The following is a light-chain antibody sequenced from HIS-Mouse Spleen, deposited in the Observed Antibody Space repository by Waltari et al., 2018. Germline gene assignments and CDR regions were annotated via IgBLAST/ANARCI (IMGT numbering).Light chain of an antibody. J-gene: IGKJ1*01. CDR3: QQLNSYPPT. CDR2: AAS. CDR1: QGISSY. V-gene: IGKV1-9*01. Sequence: DIQLTQSPSFLSASVGDRVTITCRASQGISSYLAWYQQKPGKDPKLLIYAASTLQSGVPSRFSGSGSGTEFTLTISSLQTEDFSTYYCQQLNSYPPTFGQGTKVEIK.